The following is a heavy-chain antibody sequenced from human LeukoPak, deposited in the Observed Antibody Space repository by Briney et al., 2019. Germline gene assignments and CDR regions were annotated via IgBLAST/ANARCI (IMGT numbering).Heavy chain of an antibody. CDR1: GGSLSGHY. D-gene: IGHD3-3*01. V-gene: IGHV4-59*11. J-gene: IGHJ4*02. CDR3: ARGLASGYPPIPFDY. Sequence: SETLSLTCAVYGGSLSGHYWSWIRQPPGKGLEWIGYIYYSGSTNYNPSLKSRVTISVDTSKNQFSLSLDSVTAADAAVYYCARGLASGYPPIPFDYWGQGTLVTVSS. CDR2: IYYSGST.